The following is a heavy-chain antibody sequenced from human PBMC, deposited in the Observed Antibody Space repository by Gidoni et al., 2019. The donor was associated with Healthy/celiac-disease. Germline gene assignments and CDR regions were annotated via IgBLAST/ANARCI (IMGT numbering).Heavy chain of an antibody. Sequence: EVQLVESGGGLVQPGGSLRLSCAASGFHFSSYEMNWVRQAPGKGLEWVSYISSSGSTIYYADSVKGRFTISRDNAKNSLYLQMNSLRAEDTAVYYCARELLTGDYDHHGGVDYWGQGTLVTVSS. CDR2: ISSSGSTI. J-gene: IGHJ4*02. CDR3: ARELLTGDYDHHGGVDY. V-gene: IGHV3-48*03. D-gene: IGHD4-17*01. CDR1: GFHFSSYE.